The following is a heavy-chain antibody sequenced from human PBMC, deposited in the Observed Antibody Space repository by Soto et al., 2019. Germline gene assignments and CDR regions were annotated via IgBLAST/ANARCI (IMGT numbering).Heavy chain of an antibody. CDR1: ESTFMKYD. CDR3: VPMASSGTLNGFDP. D-gene: IGHD1-1*01. V-gene: IGHV1-8*01. J-gene: IGHJ5*02. Sequence: AAVKVCCKASESTFMKYDISWVRQATGQGLEWMGWMNPNSGNTGYGLKSQGRASMTRNTSRYTVYLELSSLAADDTAVYYCVPMASSGTLNGFDPWAQGXLVPV. CDR2: MNPNSGNT.